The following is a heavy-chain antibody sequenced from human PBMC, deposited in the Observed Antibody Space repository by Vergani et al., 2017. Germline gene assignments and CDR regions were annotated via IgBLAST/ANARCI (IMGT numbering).Heavy chain of an antibody. D-gene: IGHD4-11*01. V-gene: IGHV3-30*18. CDR2: ISYDGSNK. Sequence: VQLVESGGGVVRPGGSLRLSCAASGFTFSSYGMHWVRQAPGKGLEWVAVISYDGSNKYYADSVKGRFTISRDNSKNTLYLQMNSLRAEDTAVYYCAKEPGGTVKGEDWGDYWGQGTLVTVSS. CDR1: GFTFSSYG. J-gene: IGHJ4*02. CDR3: AKEPGGTVKGEDWGDY.